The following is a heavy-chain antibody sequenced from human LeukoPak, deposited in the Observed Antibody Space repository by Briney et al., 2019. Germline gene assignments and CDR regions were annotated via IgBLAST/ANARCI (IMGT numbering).Heavy chain of an antibody. CDR1: GYTFTSYG. V-gene: IGHV1-18*01. J-gene: IGHJ4*02. CDR3: ASSNYYDISGYYPPFDY. Sequence: GASVKVSCKASGYTFTSYGISWVRQAHGQGLEWMGWISAYNGNTNYAQKLQGRVTMTTDTSTSTAYMELRSLRSDDTAVYYCASSNYYDISGYYPPFDYWGQGTLVTVSS. D-gene: IGHD3-22*01. CDR2: ISAYNGNT.